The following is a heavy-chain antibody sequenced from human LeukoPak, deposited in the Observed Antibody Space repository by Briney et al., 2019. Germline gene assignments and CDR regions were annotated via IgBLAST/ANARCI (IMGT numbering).Heavy chain of an antibody. CDR3: AKDNPLLEDD. CDR1: GFTFSTYV. CDR2: ISSRGGST. D-gene: IGHD3-3*01. Sequence: GGSLRLSCAASGFTFSTYVMSWVRQAPGKGLEWVSSISSRGGSTYYADSVKGRFTISRDNSKNTLSLQMNSLRAEDTALYYCAKDNPLLEDDWGQGTLVTVSS. J-gene: IGHJ4*02. V-gene: IGHV3-23*01.